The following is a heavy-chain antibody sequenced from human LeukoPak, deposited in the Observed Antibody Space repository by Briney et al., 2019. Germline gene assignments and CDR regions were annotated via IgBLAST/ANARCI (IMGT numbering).Heavy chain of an antibody. CDR1: GFTFSNSA. CDR3: VKGGRGYSGYENSFDY. Sequence: PGGSLRLSCAASGFTFSNSAMSWVRQAPGKGLEWVSTISGSGDPIYYADSVMGRFTISRDNSKNTLYLQMNSLRAADTAVYYCVKGGRGYSGYENSFDYWGQGTLVTVS. V-gene: IGHV3-23*01. D-gene: IGHD5-12*01. CDR2: ISGSGDPI. J-gene: IGHJ4*02.